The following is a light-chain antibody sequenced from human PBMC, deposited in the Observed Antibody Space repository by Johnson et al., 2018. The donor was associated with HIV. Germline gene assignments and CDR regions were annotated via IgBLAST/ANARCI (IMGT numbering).Light chain of an antibody. CDR1: SSNIGNNY. V-gene: IGLV1-51*01. CDR3: GTWDSGLGALYV. J-gene: IGLJ1*01. Sequence: SVFTQPPSLSAAPGQTVTISCSGSSSNIGNNYVSWYQQLPGTAPKLLIYDNDKRPSGIPDRFSGSKSGTSATLGITGLQTGDEADYYCGTWDSGLGALYVFGTGTKVTVL. CDR2: DND.